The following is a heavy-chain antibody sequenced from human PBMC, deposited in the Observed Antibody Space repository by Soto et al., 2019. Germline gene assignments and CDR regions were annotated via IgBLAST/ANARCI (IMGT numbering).Heavy chain of an antibody. D-gene: IGHD3-10*01. V-gene: IGHV1-69*04. Sequence: GASVKVSCKASGCTFSSYTISWVRQAPGKRLKWMGRIIHILGIANYAQKFQGRVTITADKSTSKAYMELSSLRSEDTAVYYCARDLPVGRKWFGDLLSRGHDAFDIWGQGTMVTVSS. CDR1: GCTFSSYT. CDR3: ARDLPVGRKWFGDLLSRGHDAFDI. J-gene: IGHJ3*02. CDR2: IIHILGIA.